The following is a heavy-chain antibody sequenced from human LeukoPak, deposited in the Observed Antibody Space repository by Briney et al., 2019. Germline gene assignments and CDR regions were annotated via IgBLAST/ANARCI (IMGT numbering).Heavy chain of an antibody. J-gene: IGHJ5*02. Sequence: GASVKVSCKASGYTFTGYYMHWVRQAPGQGLEWMGWINPNSGGTNYALKFQGRVTMTRDTSISTAYMELSRLRSDDTAVYYCARDYSSIAASLGFDPWGQGTLVTVSS. CDR2: INPNSGGT. CDR3: ARDYSSIAASLGFDP. V-gene: IGHV1-2*02. D-gene: IGHD6-6*01. CDR1: GYTFTGYY.